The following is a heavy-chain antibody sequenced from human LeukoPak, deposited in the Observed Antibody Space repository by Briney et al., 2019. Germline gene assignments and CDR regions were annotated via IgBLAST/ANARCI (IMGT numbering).Heavy chain of an antibody. Sequence: SETLSLTCAVYGGSFRGYYWSWIRQPPEKGLEWIGEINHSGSTNYNPSLKSRVTISVDTSKNQFSLKLSSVTAADTAVYYCAREGCSSTSCYGESFDYWGQGTLVTVSS. CDR1: GGSFRGYY. CDR3: AREGCSSTSCYGESFDY. D-gene: IGHD2-2*01. J-gene: IGHJ4*02. V-gene: IGHV4-34*01. CDR2: INHSGST.